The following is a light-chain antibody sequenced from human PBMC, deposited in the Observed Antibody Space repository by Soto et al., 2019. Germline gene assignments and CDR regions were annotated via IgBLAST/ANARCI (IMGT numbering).Light chain of an antibody. J-gene: IGLJ2*01. CDR1: TSNIGSNT. V-gene: IGLV1-44*01. Sequence: QLVLTQPPSASGTPGQRVTISCSGSTSNIGSNTVSWYQQLPGTAPKLLLYTNNQRPSGVPDRFSGSKSGTSASLAISGLQSEDEADYYCAAWDDSLKGVVFGGGTKLTVL. CDR3: AAWDDSLKGVV. CDR2: TNN.